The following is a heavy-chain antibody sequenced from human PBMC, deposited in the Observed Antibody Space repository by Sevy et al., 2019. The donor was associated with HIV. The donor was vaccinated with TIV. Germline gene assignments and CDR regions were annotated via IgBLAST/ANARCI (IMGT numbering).Heavy chain of an antibody. Sequence: GGSLRLSCAASGFTFSSYWMSWVRQAPGKGLEWVANIKQDGSEKYYVDSVKGRFTISRDNAKNSLYLQMNSLRAEDTAVYYCARAGYSSGSYILDYWGQGTLVTVSA. J-gene: IGHJ4*02. CDR2: IKQDGSEK. CDR3: ARAGYSSGSYILDY. V-gene: IGHV3-7*04. D-gene: IGHD6-19*01. CDR1: GFTFSSYW.